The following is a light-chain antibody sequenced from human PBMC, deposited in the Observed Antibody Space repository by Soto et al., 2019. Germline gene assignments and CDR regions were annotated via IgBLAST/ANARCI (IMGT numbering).Light chain of an antibody. J-gene: IGLJ2*01. CDR3: QSYDSSLRGVV. CDR1: SSNIGAGYD. CDR2: GNN. V-gene: IGLV1-40*01. Sequence: QSVLTQPPSVSGAPGQRVTISCTGTSSNIGAGYDVHWYQQLPGTAPNLLIYGNNNRPSGVTARFSGSKSGTTASLAITGVQAEEEDAYYCQSYDSSLRGVVFGGGTKLTVL.